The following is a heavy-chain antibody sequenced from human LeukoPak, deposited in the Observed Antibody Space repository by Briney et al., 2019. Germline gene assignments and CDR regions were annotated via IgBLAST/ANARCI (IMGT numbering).Heavy chain of an antibody. CDR2: INPNSGDT. CDR3: ARGKVGSSSLYFQH. J-gene: IGHJ1*01. D-gene: IGHD2-15*01. V-gene: IGHV1-2*02. CDR1: GYTFTGYH. Sequence: GASVKVSCKASGYTFTGYHLHWVRQAPGHGLEWMGWINPNSGDTNYEQKFQGRVTMTRDTSISTAYMDLSSLRSDDTAVYYCARGKVGSSSLYFQHWGQGTLVTVSS.